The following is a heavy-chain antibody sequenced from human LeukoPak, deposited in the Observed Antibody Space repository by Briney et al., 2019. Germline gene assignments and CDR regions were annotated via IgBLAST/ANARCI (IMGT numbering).Heavy chain of an antibody. D-gene: IGHD2-2*01. Sequence: ASVKVSCKASGYTFTGYYMHWVRQAPGQGLEWMGWISTYNGHTKYPQKYQARVTMTTDASTSTAYMELRSLRSDDTAVYYCARVLRGSPAAPDRDWFDPWGQGTLVTVSS. CDR3: ARVLRGSPAAPDRDWFDP. CDR1: GYTFTGYY. CDR2: ISTYNGHT. J-gene: IGHJ5*02. V-gene: IGHV1-18*04.